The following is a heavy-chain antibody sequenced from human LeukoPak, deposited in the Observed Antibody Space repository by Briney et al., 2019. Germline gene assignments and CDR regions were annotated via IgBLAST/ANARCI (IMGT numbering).Heavy chain of an antibody. V-gene: IGHV3-30-3*01. CDR1: GFTFSSYA. Sequence: GGSLRLSCAASGFTFSSYAMHWVRQAPGKGLEWVAVISYDGSNKYYADSVKGRFTISRDNSKNTLYLQMNSLGAEDTAVYYCARDLYSLGFDNWFDPWGQGTLVTVSS. CDR2: ISYDGSNK. D-gene: IGHD6-13*01. J-gene: IGHJ5*02. CDR3: ARDLYSLGFDNWFDP.